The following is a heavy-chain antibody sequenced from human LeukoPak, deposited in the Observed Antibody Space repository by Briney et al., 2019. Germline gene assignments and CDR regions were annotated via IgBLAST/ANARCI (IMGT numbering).Heavy chain of an antibody. V-gene: IGHV4-61*02. J-gene: IGHJ4*02. CDR3: AREPHSSGWYRRLFDY. D-gene: IGHD6-19*01. Sequence: PSETLSLTCTVSGGSISSGSYYWSWIRQPAGKGLEWIGRIYTSGSTNYNPSLKSRVTMSVDTSKNQFSLKLSSVTAADTAVYYCAREPHSSGWYRRLFDYWGQGTLVTVSS. CDR2: IYTSGST. CDR1: GGSISSGSYY.